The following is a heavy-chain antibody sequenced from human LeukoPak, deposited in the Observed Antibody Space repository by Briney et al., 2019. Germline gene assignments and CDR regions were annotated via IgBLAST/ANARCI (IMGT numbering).Heavy chain of an antibody. D-gene: IGHD5-12*01. CDR1: GGSISSYY. CDR2: IYYSGST. CDR3: ARGVSKWRYYFDY. Sequence: SETLSLTCTVSGGSISSYYWSWIRQPPGREREGIGYIYYSGSTNYNPSLKSRVTISVDTSKNQFSLKLSSVTAADTAVYYCARGVSKWRYYFDYWGQGTLVTVSS. J-gene: IGHJ4*02. V-gene: IGHV4-59*01.